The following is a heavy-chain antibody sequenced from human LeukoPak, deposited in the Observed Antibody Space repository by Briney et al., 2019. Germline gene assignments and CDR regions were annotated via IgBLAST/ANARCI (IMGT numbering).Heavy chain of an antibody. J-gene: IGHJ4*02. D-gene: IGHD1-26*01. CDR3: ARHQWVVPVIDF. Sequence: SETLSLTCTVSGASISNNSYCWGWIRQPPGKGLEWIGSIYYSGSTYYNPSLKSRVTISVDTSKNQFSLKVSSVTAADTSVYYCARHQWVVPVIDFWGQGTLVTVSS. CDR1: GASISNNSYC. V-gene: IGHV4-39*01. CDR2: IYYSGST.